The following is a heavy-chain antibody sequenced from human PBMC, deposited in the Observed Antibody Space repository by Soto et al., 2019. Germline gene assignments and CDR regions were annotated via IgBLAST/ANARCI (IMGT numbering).Heavy chain of an antibody. CDR3: ARAAETRYYGMGV. V-gene: IGHV1-18*03. J-gene: IGHJ6*02. CDR1: DYTFTSYG. Sequence: QVQLVQSGAEVKKPGASVKVSCKASDYTFTSYGISWVRQAPGQGLEWMGWINTYSGNTDYARKFQGRVTMTTDTSTSTAYMEMRSLRFDDMAVYYCARAAETRYYGMGVWGQGTTVTVSS. CDR2: INTYSGNT.